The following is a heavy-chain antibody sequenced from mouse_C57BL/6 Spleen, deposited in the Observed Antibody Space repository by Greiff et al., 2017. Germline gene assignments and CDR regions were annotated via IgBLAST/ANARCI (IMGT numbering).Heavy chain of an antibody. CDR3: TDYYDAWFAY. CDR2: IYPGNSDT. D-gene: IGHD1-1*01. CDR1: GYTFTSYW. J-gene: IGHJ3*01. Sequence: VQLQQSGTVLARPGASVKMSCKTSGYTFTSYWMHWVKQRPGQGLEWIGAIYPGNSDTSYNQKFKGKAKLTAVTSASTAYMELSSLTNEDSAVYYCTDYYDAWFAYWGQGTLVTVSA. V-gene: IGHV1-5*01.